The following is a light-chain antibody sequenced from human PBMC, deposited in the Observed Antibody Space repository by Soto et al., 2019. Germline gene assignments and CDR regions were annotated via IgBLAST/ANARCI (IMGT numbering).Light chain of an antibody. CDR2: TAS. V-gene: IGKV1-39*01. Sequence: IQMTQSPSSLSASVGDRVTITCRASQSIVRNLNWYQQKPGKAPELLIYTASNLESGVPSRFSGSGSGTDFALTISSLQPEDAAVNYCQQSHSSPLSFGGGNKVEFK. CDR1: QSIVRN. CDR3: QQSHSSPLS. J-gene: IGKJ4*01.